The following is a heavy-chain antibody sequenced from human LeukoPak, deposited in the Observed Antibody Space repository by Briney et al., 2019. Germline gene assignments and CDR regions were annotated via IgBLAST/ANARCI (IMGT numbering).Heavy chain of an antibody. Sequence: GGSLRLTCAASGFTFSSYGMHWVRQAPGKGLEWVAVILNDGSQEKYADSVKGRFTISRDNSKNTLFLQMNSLRAEDTAVYYCARDDALGDNALDIWGQGTMVTVSS. CDR1: GFTFSSYG. D-gene: IGHD3-16*01. V-gene: IGHV3-33*01. CDR3: ARDDALGDNALDI. CDR2: ILNDGSQE. J-gene: IGHJ3*02.